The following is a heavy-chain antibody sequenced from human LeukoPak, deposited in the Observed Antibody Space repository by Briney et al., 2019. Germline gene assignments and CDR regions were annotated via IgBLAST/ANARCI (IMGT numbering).Heavy chain of an antibody. J-gene: IGHJ4*02. V-gene: IGHV1-18*01. CDR3: ARDLSEGARYFDWLLYGFDY. CDR1: GYTFTSYG. Sequence: ASVKVSCKASGYTFTSYGISWVRQAPGQGLEWMGWISAYNGNTNYAQKLQGRVTMTTDTPTSTAYMELRSLRSDDTAVYYCARDLSEGARYFDWLLYGFDYWGQGTLVTVSS. CDR2: ISAYNGNT. D-gene: IGHD3-9*01.